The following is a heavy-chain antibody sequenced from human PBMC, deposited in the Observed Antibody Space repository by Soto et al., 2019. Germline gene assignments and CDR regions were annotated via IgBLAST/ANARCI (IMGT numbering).Heavy chain of an antibody. CDR1: DFAFRLHG. D-gene: IGHD3-10*01. J-gene: IGHJ6*02. V-gene: IGHV3-33*01. CDR3: ARDRSSSYSYAMDL. CDR2: IWHDGTRK. Sequence: QVHLVESGGGVVQPGGSLTLSCSVSDFAFRLHGIHWVRHTPGKGLEWVAMIWHDGTRKYFRDSVRCRFTISRDSAKNKVSLQMNNLRGDDSSLYFCARDRSSSYSYAMDLWGQGTTVTVSS.